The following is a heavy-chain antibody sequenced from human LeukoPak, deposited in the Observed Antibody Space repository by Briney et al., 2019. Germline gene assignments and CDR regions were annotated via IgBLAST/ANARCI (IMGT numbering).Heavy chain of an antibody. CDR2: ISSSGSTI. CDR3: ARAYSSSTFDY. Sequence: GGSLRLSCAASGFTLSSYEMNWVRQAPGKGLEWVSYISSSGSTINYADSVKGRFTISRDNAKNSLYLQMNSLRAEDTAVYYCARAYSSSTFDYWGQGTLVTVSS. V-gene: IGHV3-48*03. D-gene: IGHD6-6*01. CDR1: GFTLSSYE. J-gene: IGHJ4*02.